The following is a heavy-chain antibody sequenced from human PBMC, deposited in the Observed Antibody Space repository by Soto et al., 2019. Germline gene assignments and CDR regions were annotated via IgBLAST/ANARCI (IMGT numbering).Heavy chain of an antibody. CDR1: GFTFSDYA. CDR3: ATDEARSERGFSGYDY. J-gene: IGHJ4*02. Sequence: QVQLVESGGGVVQPGRSLRLSCAASGFTFSDYAMHWVRQAPGKGLEWVAVIWYDERKKYYADSVQGRFIISRDKTQNTLYLQMNSVRAEDTAVYYCATDEARSERGFSGYDYRGQGNLVTVSS. D-gene: IGHD5-12*01. V-gene: IGHV3-33*01. CDR2: IWYDERKK.